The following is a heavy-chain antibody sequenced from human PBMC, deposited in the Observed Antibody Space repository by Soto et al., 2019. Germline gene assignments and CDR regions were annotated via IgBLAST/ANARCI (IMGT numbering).Heavy chain of an antibody. CDR2: IYQSGTT. V-gene: IGHV4-38-2*01. Sequence: PETLCLTCAVTGYSISSGHYWDWIRQPPGKGLEWIGTIYQSGTTNYNPSLKSRVTISVDTSKNQISLKLRSVTAADTAAYYCARAAASSFDFWGQGPLVTVSS. J-gene: IGHJ4*02. D-gene: IGHD6-13*01. CDR1: GYSISSGHY. CDR3: ARAAASSFDF.